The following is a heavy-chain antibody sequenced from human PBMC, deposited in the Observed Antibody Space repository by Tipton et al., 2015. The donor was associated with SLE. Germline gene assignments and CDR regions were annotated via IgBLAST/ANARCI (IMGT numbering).Heavy chain of an antibody. V-gene: IGHV4-39*07. CDR1: GDSITRSSFH. Sequence: TLSLTCTVSGDSITRSSFHWGWIRQPPGKGLEWIGSIYYSGTAHYENPSLKSRVTISIDTSNNQFSLRLTSVTAADTAVYFCARVGDYYNSGSRVFDHWGQGILVTVSS. D-gene: IGHD3-10*01. CDR3: ARVGDYYNSGSRVFDH. J-gene: IGHJ4*02. CDR2: IYYSGTAH.